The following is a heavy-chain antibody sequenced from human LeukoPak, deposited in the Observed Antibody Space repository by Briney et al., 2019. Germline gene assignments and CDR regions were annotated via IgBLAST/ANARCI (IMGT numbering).Heavy chain of an antibody. D-gene: IGHD2-2*02. CDR3: ARESSCSSTSCYNGWFDP. CDR1: GGTFISYA. Sequence: ASVTVSCKASGGTFISYAISWVGQAPGQGREGMGGINPIFGTANYAQKFQGRVTITTDESTSTAYMELTSLRSEDTAVYYCARESSCSSTSCYNGWFDPWGQGTLVTVSS. V-gene: IGHV1-69*05. J-gene: IGHJ5*02. CDR2: INPIFGTA.